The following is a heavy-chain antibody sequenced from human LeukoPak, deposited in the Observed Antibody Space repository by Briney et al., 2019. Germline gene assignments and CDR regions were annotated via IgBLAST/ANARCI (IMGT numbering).Heavy chain of an antibody. CDR1: GARFTSYW. Sequence: GEPLKISCKGSGARFTSYWIGWGRRMPGKGLGGMGSIYPGDSDTRYSPSFHGQVTISADKSISTAYLQWSSLQASDTAMYYCARFGSGSYMPHFDYWGQGTLVTVSS. V-gene: IGHV5-51*01. CDR3: ARFGSGSYMPHFDY. J-gene: IGHJ4*02. CDR2: IYPGDSDT. D-gene: IGHD3-10*01.